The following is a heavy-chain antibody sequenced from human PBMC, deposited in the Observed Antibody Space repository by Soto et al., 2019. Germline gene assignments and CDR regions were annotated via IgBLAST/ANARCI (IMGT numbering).Heavy chain of an antibody. CDR2: ISESGST. Sequence: QVQLQQWGAGLVKPSETLSLSCAVYGQSFSGHSWAWIRQPPGKGLEWIGEISESGSTYYNPSLHSRVTISTDTSKNQFSLKLNSVTAADTAAYFCARGSGIVALPGELEDVNYDFWGQGTLVNVSS. J-gene: IGHJ4*02. CDR1: GQSFSGHS. V-gene: IGHV4-34*01. CDR3: ARGSGIVALPGELEDVNYDF. D-gene: IGHD1-1*01.